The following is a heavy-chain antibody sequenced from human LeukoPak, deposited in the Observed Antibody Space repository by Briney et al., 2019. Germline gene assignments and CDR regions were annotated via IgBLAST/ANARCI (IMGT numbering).Heavy chain of an antibody. D-gene: IGHD3-9*01. Sequence: GGSLRLSCTASGFTFSSYNMNWVRQAPGKGLEWVSSISSSSSYIRYADSLKGRFTISRDNAKNSLYLQMNSLRAEDTAVYYCARDTSYSIRYFDYWGQGTLVTASS. CDR1: GFTFSSYN. CDR3: ARDTSYSIRYFDY. CDR2: ISSSSSYI. J-gene: IGHJ4*02. V-gene: IGHV3-21*01.